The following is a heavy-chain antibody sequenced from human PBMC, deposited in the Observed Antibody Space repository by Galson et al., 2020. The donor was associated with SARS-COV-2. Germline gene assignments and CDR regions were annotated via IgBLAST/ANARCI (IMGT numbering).Heavy chain of an antibody. Sequence: ASVKVSCKASGYTFTDYYIHWVRQAPGQGLEWMGWINPKSGGTNHAQKCEGRVTMTRDTSITTAHMELSRLRADDTAVYYCARLRYYDVLTGYIVDVWGQGTMVTVSS. CDR3: ARLRYYDVLTGYIVDV. CDR1: GYTFTDYY. CDR2: INPKSGGT. J-gene: IGHJ6*02. D-gene: IGHD3-9*01. V-gene: IGHV1-2*02.